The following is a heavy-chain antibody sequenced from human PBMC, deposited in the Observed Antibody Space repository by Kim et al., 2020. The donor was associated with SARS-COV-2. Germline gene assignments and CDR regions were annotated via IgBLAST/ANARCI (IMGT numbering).Heavy chain of an antibody. V-gene: IGHV3-21*01. D-gene: IGHD3-16*01. CDR2: ISSSSRHI. CDR3: VRVSDTIYVAIDV. CDR1: GFTFSSYT. Sequence: GGSLRLSCAASGFTFSSYTMNWVRQAPGMGLEWVSFISSSSRHIYYADSMKGRFTISRDNAKKSVYLQMHTLRAEDTAVYYCVRVSDTIYVAIDVWGQGTRVTVSS. J-gene: IGHJ6*02.